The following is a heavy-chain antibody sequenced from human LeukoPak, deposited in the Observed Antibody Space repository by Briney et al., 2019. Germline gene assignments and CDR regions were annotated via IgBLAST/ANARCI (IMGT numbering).Heavy chain of an antibody. CDR3: ARSAGTRGIDY. CDR1: GGSISSGGYY. Sequence: SQTLSLTRTVSGGSISSGGYYWSWIRQHPGKGLEWIGYIYYSGSTYYNPSLKSRVTISVDTSKNQFSLKLSSVTAADTAVYYCARSAGTRGIDYWGQGTLVTVSS. V-gene: IGHV4-31*03. D-gene: IGHD3-16*01. J-gene: IGHJ4*02. CDR2: IYYSGST.